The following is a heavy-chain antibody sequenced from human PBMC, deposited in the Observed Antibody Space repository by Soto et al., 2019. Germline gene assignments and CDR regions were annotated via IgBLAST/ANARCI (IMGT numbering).Heavy chain of an antibody. J-gene: IGHJ4*02. V-gene: IGHV1-3*04. Sequence: QVQFLQSGTEVKKPGASVKVSCKTSGYIFTNYPIHWVRQAPGRGLEWVGWIHTANGTTRYSPKLQGRISLRTDTSASTAYMELTRLRFEDTALYYCASNAFDYWGQGTLVAVSP. CDR3: ASNAFDY. CDR1: GYIFTNYP. CDR2: IHTANGTT.